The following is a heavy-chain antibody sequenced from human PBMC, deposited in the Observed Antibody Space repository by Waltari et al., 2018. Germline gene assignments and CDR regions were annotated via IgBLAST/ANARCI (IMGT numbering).Heavy chain of an antibody. CDR2: IYYSGST. CDR3: ARDWGGPYQLPKKGGHRWFDP. Sequence: QLQLQESGPGLVKPSETLSLTCTVSGGSISSSSYYWGWIRQPPGKGLEWIGSIYYSGSTYYNPSLKSRVTISVDTPKNQFSLKLGSVTAADTAVYYCARDWGGPYQLPKKGGHRWFDPWGQGTLVTVSS. J-gene: IGHJ5*02. D-gene: IGHD2-2*01. CDR1: GGSISSSSYY. V-gene: IGHV4-39*07.